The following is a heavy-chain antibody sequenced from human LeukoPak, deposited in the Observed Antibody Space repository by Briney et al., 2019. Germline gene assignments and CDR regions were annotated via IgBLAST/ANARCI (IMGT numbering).Heavy chain of an antibody. CDR3: ASIGYYYDSSGDV. J-gene: IGHJ4*02. D-gene: IGHD3-22*01. CDR1: GGSISSGGYY. V-gene: IGHV4-31*03. Sequence: SETLSLTCTVSGGSISSGGYYWSWIRQHPGKGLEWIGYVYYSGSTYYNPSLKSRVTISVDTSKNQFSLKLSSVTAADTAVYYCASIGYYYDSSGDVWGQGTLVTVSS. CDR2: VYYSGST.